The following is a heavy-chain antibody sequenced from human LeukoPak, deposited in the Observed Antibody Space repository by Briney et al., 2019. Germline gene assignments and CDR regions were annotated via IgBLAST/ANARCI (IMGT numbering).Heavy chain of an antibody. V-gene: IGHV4-61*02. Sequence: PSQTLSLTCTVSGGSISSGSYYWSWIRQPAGKGLEWIGRIYTSGSTNYNPSLKSRVTISVDTSKNQFSLKLSSVTAADTAVYYCARTYGGQFDYWGQGTLVTVSS. CDR3: ARTYGGQFDY. CDR2: IYTSGST. D-gene: IGHD4-23*01. J-gene: IGHJ4*02. CDR1: GGSISSGSYY.